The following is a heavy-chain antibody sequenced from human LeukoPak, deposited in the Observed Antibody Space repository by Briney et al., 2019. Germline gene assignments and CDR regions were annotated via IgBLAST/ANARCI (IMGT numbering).Heavy chain of an antibody. CDR3: ARGYDYRKFDY. D-gene: IGHD5-12*01. J-gene: IGHJ4*02. CDR2: IDTSGDNT. CDR1: GFTFNTYV. Sequence: GGSLRLSCTASGFTFNTYVMSWVRQAPGKGLEWVSGIDTSGDNTYYAASVKGRFTISRDNSKNTLYLQMNSLRAEDTAVYYCARGYDYRKFDYWGQGTLVTVSS. V-gene: IGHV3-23*01.